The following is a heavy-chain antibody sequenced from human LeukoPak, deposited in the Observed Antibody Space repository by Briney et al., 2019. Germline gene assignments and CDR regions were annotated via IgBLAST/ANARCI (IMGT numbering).Heavy chain of an antibody. CDR1: GFTFSNYA. CDR2: ISGSGDST. V-gene: IGHV3-23*01. D-gene: IGHD2-21*02. CDR3: AKDFVVVPGNVNYFDY. J-gene: IGHJ4*02. Sequence: GGSLRLSCAASGFTFSNYAMSWVRQAPGKGPEWVSAISGSGDSTYYADSVKGRFTVSRDNSKNTLYVQMKSLRAEDTAVYYCAKDFVVVPGNVNYFDYWGQGTLVTVSS.